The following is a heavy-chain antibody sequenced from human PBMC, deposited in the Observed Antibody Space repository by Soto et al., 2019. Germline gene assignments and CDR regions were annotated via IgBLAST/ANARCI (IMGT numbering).Heavy chain of an antibody. J-gene: IGHJ4*02. D-gene: IGHD3-22*01. CDR3: ARAGYDRDGCGYYYFDY. V-gene: IGHV4-31*03. Sequence: QVQLQESGPGLVKPSQTLSLTCTVSGGSIGSGSYDWSWIRQHPGKGLEWIGYINYSGSTFYIPSLKSRVTTSIDTSTNQFSLKLSSVTAADTAVYYCARAGYDRDGCGYYYFDYWGQGTLVTVSS. CDR2: INYSGST. CDR1: GGSIGSGSYD.